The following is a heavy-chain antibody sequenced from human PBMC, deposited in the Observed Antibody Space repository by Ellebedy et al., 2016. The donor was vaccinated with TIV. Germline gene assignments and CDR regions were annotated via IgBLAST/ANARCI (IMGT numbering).Heavy chain of an antibody. D-gene: IGHD2-21*02. CDR3: ARDGYCGGDCYSPGY. Sequence: ASVKVSCKASGGTFSSYAISWVRQAPGQGLEWMGGIIPMYGTANYAQKFQGRVTITADESTSTAYMELSSLRSEDTAVYYCARDGYCGGDCYSPGYWGQGTLVTVSS. CDR2: IIPMYGTA. J-gene: IGHJ4*02. V-gene: IGHV1-69*13. CDR1: GGTFSSYA.